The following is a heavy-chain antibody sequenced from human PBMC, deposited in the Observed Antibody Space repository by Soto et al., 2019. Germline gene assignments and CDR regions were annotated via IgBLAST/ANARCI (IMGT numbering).Heavy chain of an antibody. CDR2: IWYHGIDK. V-gene: IGHV3-33*01. CDR1: GFTFSRQA. D-gene: IGHD2-15*01. J-gene: IGHJ4*02. CDR3: GTGFLGLCTGGNCPLDS. Sequence: QVQLVESGGGVVQPERSLRLSCAASGFTFSRQAMHWVRQAPGRGLEWVAVIWYHGIDKYYADSMKGRFTISRDNSKNTVYLQMNRLRGEDTAVYYCGTGFLGLCTGGNCPLDSWGLGTLVTVSS.